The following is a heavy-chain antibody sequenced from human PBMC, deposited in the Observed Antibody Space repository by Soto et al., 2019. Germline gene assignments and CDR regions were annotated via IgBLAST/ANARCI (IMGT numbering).Heavy chain of an antibody. CDR2: IYYSGST. CDR3: ARGKGYSGYDWGLVRGYGMDV. Sequence: PSETLSLTCTVSGGSISSSSYYWGWIRQPPGKGLEWIGSIYYSGSTYYNPSLKSRVTISVDTSKNQFSLKLSSVTAADTAVYYCARGKGYSGYDWGLVRGYGMDVWGQGTTVTVSS. CDR1: GGSISSSSYY. D-gene: IGHD5-12*01. J-gene: IGHJ6*02. V-gene: IGHV4-39*01.